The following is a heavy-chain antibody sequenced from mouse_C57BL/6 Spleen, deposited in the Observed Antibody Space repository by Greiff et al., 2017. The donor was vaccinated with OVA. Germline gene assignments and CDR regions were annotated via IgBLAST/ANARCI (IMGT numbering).Heavy chain of an antibody. CDR1: GYTFTSYW. Sequence: QVQLQQPGAELVKPGASVKLSCKASGYTFTSYWMHWVKQRPGQGLEWIGMIHPNSGSTNYNEKFKSKATLTVDKSSSTAYMQLSSLTSEDSAVYYCARERYYGSSYVGATDYWGQGTSVTVSS. D-gene: IGHD1-1*01. CDR2: IHPNSGST. V-gene: IGHV1-64*01. CDR3: ARERYYGSSYVGATDY. J-gene: IGHJ4*01.